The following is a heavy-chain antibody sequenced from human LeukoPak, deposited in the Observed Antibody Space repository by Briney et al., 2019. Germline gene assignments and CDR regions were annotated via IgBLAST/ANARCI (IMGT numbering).Heavy chain of an antibody. CDR3: TRGRGGMGV. D-gene: IGHD3-10*01. Sequence: SQTLSLTCAISGDTVFSTTAAWNWIRQSPSRGLEWLGRTYYRSEWYSDYGSSVQSRITISPDTSKNQFSLQLTSVTPEDTAVYYCTRGRGGMGVWGQGTTVTVSS. CDR1: GDTVFSTTAA. CDR2: TYYRSEWYS. V-gene: IGHV6-1*01. J-gene: IGHJ6*02.